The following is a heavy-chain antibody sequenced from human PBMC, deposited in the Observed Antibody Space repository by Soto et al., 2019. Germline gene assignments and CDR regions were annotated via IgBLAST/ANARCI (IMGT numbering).Heavy chain of an antibody. J-gene: IGHJ4*02. CDR2: FDPEDGET. V-gene: IGHV1-24*01. CDR1: GYTLTELS. D-gene: IGHD6-13*01. CDR3: ATEYSSSYPFDY. Sequence: RASVKVSCKVSGYTLTELSMHWVRQAPGKGLEWMGGFDPEDGETIYAQKFQGRVTMTEDTSTDTAYMELSSLRSEDTAVYYCATEYSSSYPFDYWGQGTLVTVSS.